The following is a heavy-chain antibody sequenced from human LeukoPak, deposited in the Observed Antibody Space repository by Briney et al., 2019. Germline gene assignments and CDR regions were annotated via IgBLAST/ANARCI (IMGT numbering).Heavy chain of an antibody. CDR2: IYYSGST. CDR1: GGSLSPYY. D-gene: IGHD3-9*01. Sequence: SETLSLTCTVSGGSLSPYYWSWIRQPPGKGLEWIGYIYYSGSTNYNPSLKSRVTISVDTSKNQFSLKLSSVTAADTAVYYCARDHYDILTGSRDGAFDIWGQGTMVTVSS. J-gene: IGHJ3*02. CDR3: ARDHYDILTGSRDGAFDI. V-gene: IGHV4-59*01.